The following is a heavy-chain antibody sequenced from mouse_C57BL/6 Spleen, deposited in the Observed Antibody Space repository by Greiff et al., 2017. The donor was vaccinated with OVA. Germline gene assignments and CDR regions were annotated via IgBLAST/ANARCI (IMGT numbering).Heavy chain of an antibody. V-gene: IGHV5-9-1*02. J-gene: IGHJ2*01. CDR3: TRGDYSNPYYFDY. CDR2: ISSGGDYI. CDR1: GFTFSSYA. D-gene: IGHD2-5*01. Sequence: EVKVVESGEGLVKPGGSLKLSCAASGFTFSSYAMSWVRQTPEKRLEWVAYISSGGDYIYYADTVKGRFTISRDNARNTLYLQMSSLKSEDTAMYYCTRGDYSNPYYFDYWGQGTTLTVSS.